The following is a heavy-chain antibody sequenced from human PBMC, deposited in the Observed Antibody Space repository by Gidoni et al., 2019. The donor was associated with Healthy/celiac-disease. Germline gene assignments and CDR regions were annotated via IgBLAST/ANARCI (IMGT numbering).Heavy chain of an antibody. J-gene: IGHJ4*02. CDR3: TTDVDTAMVFDY. D-gene: IGHD5-18*01. CDR1: GCNFSNAW. CDR2: IKSKPDGGTT. Sequence: EVQLVESGGGLVKPGGSLRLSCAASGCNFSNAWMSWVRQAPGKWLEWVSRIKSKPDGGTTDYSAPVKGRFTVSRDDSKHTLYLQMNSLKTEDTAVYYCTTDVDTAMVFDYWGQGTLVTVSS. V-gene: IGHV3-15*01.